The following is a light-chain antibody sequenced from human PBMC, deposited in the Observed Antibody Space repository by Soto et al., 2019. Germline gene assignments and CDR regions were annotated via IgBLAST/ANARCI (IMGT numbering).Light chain of an antibody. Sequence: QPVLTQPASVSGSPGQSITISCTGTSSDVGGYNYVSWYQQYPGKAPKLMIYAVSGRPSGVSNRFSGSKSGNTASLTISGLQAEDEADYHCSSYTPSSTYVFGTGTKLTVL. V-gene: IGLV2-14*03. J-gene: IGLJ1*01. CDR1: SSDVGGYNY. CDR2: AVS. CDR3: SSYTPSSTYV.